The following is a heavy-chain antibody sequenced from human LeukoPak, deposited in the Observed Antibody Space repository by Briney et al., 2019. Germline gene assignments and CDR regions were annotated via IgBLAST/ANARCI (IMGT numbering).Heavy chain of an antibody. D-gene: IGHD3-9*01. CDR2: ISSSGSTI. CDR3: ARGGAWVLTAPADY. V-gene: IGHV3-11*01. CDR1: GFTFSDYY. J-gene: IGHJ4*02. Sequence: GGSLRLSCAASGFTFSDYYMSWIRQAPGKGLEWVSYISSSGSTICYADSVKGRFTISRDNAKNSLYLQMNSLRAEDTAIYYCARGGAWVLTAPADYWGQGTLVTVSS.